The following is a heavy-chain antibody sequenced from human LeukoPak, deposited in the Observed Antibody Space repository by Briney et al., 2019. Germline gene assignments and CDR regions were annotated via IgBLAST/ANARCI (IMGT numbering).Heavy chain of an antibody. D-gene: IGHD1-1*01. CDR1: GFTYTTYY. V-gene: IGHV1-46*01. CDR2: INLIAGDA. Sequence: ASVKGSCKSSGFTYTTYYMHWLRQAPGQGLEWRGIINLIAGDAVYAQQFQGRGTMTRDKSTTTVCLEFSSLTSEDMAVYYCATDRSDLQNSVHPPHYLFDYWGQGTLVTVSS. J-gene: IGHJ4*02. CDR3: ATDRSDLQNSVHPPHYLFDY.